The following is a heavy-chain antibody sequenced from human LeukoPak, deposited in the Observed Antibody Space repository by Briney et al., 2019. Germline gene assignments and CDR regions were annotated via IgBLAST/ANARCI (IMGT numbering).Heavy chain of an antibody. J-gene: IGHJ6*02. Sequence: GASVKVSCKASGGTFSSYAISWVRQAPGQGLEWMGGIIPIFGTANYAQKFQGRVTITADESTSTAYMELSSLRSEDTAVYYCATLGIVGATFYYGMDVWGQGTTVTVSS. CDR3: ATLGIVGATFYYGMDV. CDR1: GGTFSSYA. D-gene: IGHD1-26*01. CDR2: IIPIFGTA. V-gene: IGHV1-69*13.